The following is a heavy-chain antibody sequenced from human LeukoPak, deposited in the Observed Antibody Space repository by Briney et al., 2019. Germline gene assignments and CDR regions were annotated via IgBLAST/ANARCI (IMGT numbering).Heavy chain of an antibody. CDR3: ARFGSMGATTAFDI. D-gene: IGHD1-26*01. Sequence: GASVKVSCKASGYTFTGYYMPWGRQAPGQGLGWGGGINPNSGGTNYAQKFQGRVTMTRDTSISTAYMELSRLRSDDTAVYYCARFGSMGATTAFDIWGQGTMVTVSS. V-gene: IGHV1-2*02. J-gene: IGHJ3*02. CDR2: INPNSGGT. CDR1: GYTFTGYY.